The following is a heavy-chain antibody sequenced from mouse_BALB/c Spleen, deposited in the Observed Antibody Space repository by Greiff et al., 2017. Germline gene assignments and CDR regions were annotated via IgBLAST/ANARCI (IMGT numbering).Heavy chain of an antibody. CDR2: INSNGGST. D-gene: IGHD2-1*01. J-gene: IGHJ4*01. Sequence: EVKLVESGGGLVQPGGSLKLSCAASGFTFSSYGMSWVRQTPDKRLELVATINSNGGSTYYPDSVKGRFTISRDNAKNTLYLQMSSLKSEDTAMYYCARDHGNYYAMDYWGQGTSVTVSS. CDR1: GFTFSSYG. V-gene: IGHV5-6-3*01. CDR3: ARDHGNYYAMDY.